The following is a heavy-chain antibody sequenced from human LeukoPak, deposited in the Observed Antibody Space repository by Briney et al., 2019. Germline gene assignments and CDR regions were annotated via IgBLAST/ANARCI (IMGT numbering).Heavy chain of an antibody. J-gene: IGHJ6*02. V-gene: IGHV4-59*08. Sequence: SETLSLTCTVSGGSISSYYWSWIRQPPGKGLEWIGYIYYSGSTNYNPSLKSRVTISVDTSKNQFSLKLSSVTAADTAVHYCASTIAAARPYGMDVWGQGTTVTVSS. CDR3: ASTIAAARPYGMDV. D-gene: IGHD6-13*01. CDR2: IYYSGST. CDR1: GGSISSYY.